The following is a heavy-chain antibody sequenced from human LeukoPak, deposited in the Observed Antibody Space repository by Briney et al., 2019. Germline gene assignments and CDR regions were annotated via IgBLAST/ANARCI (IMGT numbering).Heavy chain of an antibody. J-gene: IGHJ4*02. Sequence: SETLSLTCTVSGGSISSYYWSWIRQPPGKGLEWIGYIYYSGSTNYNPSLKSRVTISVDTSKNQFSLKLSSVTAADTAVYYCARMRGDCTNGVCYANYWGQGTLVTVSS. V-gene: IGHV4-59*01. CDR2: IYYSGST. D-gene: IGHD2-8*01. CDR3: ARMRGDCTNGVCYANY. CDR1: GGSISSYY.